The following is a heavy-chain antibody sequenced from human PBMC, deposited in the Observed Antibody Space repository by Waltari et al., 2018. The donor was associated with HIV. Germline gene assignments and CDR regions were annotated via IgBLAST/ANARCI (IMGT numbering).Heavy chain of an antibody. V-gene: IGHV3-7*02. J-gene: IGHJ6*02. CDR1: TYWTGNYW. D-gene: IGHD1-26*01. Sequence: EALLVESGEGVVKMGGTMRPPCAGATYWTGNYWLVWGPQAPGKGLEWVDNINQDATKKNYADSVKCRFSVSRDNGQYSVFLEMNRLRVQDTAMYFCARGDQWGIFMESYYGLDVWGRGTTVIVSS. CDR2: INQDATKK. CDR3: ARGDQWGIFMESYYGLDV.